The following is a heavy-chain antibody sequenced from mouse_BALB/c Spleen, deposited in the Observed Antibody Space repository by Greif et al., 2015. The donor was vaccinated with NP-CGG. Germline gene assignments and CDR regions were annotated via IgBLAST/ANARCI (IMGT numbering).Heavy chain of an antibody. D-gene: IGHD1-1*01. CDR3: ARQEDGSTPFDY. CDR1: GFTFSSYA. Sequence: EVHLVESGGGLVKPGGSLKLSCAASGFTFSSYAMSWVRQTPEKRLEWVATISSGGSYTYYPDSVKGRFTISRDNAKNTLYLQMSSLRSEDTAMYYCARQEDGSTPFDYWGQGTTLTVSS. J-gene: IGHJ2*01. CDR2: ISSGGSYT. V-gene: IGHV5-9-3*01.